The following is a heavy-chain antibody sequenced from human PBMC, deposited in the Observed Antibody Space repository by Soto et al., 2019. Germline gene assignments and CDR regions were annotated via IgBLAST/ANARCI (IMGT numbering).Heavy chain of an antibody. Sequence: SETLSLTCAVYGGSFSGYYWSWIRQPPGKGLEWIGEINHSGSTNYNPSLKSRVTISVDTSKNQFSLKLSSVTAADTAVYYCSYYYGSGSYYNSNPHYFDYWGQGTLVTVSS. V-gene: IGHV4-34*01. D-gene: IGHD3-10*01. CDR1: GGSFSGYY. CDR3: SYYYGSGSYYNSNPHYFDY. J-gene: IGHJ4*02. CDR2: INHSGST.